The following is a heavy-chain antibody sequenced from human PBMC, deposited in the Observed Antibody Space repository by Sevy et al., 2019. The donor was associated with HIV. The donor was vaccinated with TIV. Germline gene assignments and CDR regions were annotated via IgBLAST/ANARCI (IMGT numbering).Heavy chain of an antibody. CDR3: XXXXXXXXXATYFDS. CDR1: GFIFEDFA. V-gene: IGHV3-9*01. Sequence: GGSLRLSCAVSGFIFEDFAMHWVRQVPGRGLEWVAHITWNSGNIDYAGSVKGRFTISRDNAKRSLYLEMNSLTGEDXXXXXXXXXXXXXXXATYFDSWGQGTMVTVSS. CDR2: ITWNSGNI. J-gene: IGHJ4*02.